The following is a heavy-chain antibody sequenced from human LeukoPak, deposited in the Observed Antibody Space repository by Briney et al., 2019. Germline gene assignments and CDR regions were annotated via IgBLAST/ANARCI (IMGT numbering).Heavy chain of an antibody. J-gene: IGHJ4*02. V-gene: IGHV3-30*02. CDR3: AKISGHTYYDFWSGYYTSYY. CDR1: GFTVSSNY. CDR2: IRYDGSNK. Sequence: GGSLRLSCAASGFTVSSNYMCWVCKAQGKGLGRVAFIRYDGSNKYYADSVKGRFTISINNSKNTLYLQMNSRRAEDTAVYYCAKISGHTYYDFWSGYYTSYYWGQGTLVTVSS. D-gene: IGHD3-3*01.